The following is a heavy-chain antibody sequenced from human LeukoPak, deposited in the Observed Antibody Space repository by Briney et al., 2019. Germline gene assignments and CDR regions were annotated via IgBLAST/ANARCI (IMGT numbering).Heavy chain of an antibody. Sequence: GGSLRLSCAASGFTFSSYWMHWVRQAPGKGLVWVSRINPDGRTLSYADSVKDRFTISRDNAKNTLYLQMNSLRAEDTAVYYCAREVEGPTADYYDSSGPDAFDIWGQGTMVTVSS. D-gene: IGHD3-22*01. CDR1: GFTFSSYW. V-gene: IGHV3-74*01. CDR2: INPDGRTL. CDR3: AREVEGPTADYYDSSGPDAFDI. J-gene: IGHJ3*02.